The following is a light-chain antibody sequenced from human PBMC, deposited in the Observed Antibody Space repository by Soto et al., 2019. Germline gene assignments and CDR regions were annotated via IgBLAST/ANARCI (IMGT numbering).Light chain of an antibody. J-gene: IGLJ1*01. V-gene: IGLV2-14*01. Sequence: SSLTQPASGSGSPGQSITISCTGTSSDIGGDNYVSWYQQHPGKATTLIIFVVYGRHSGVSNRFSGSKSGNTTSLTISGHQAADAADYYCSAYTDTNTRHVFGAGTKVTVL. CDR1: SSDIGGDNY. CDR3: SAYTDTNTRHV. CDR2: VVY.